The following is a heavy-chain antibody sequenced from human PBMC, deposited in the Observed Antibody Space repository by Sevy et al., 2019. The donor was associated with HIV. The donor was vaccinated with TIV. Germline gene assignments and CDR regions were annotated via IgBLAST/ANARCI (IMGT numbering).Heavy chain of an antibody. CDR3: ARDVRGERIRPGDLDY. D-gene: IGHD3-10*02. V-gene: IGHV3-30*04. CDR1: GFTFSTYA. J-gene: IGHJ4*02. Sequence: GGSLRLSCAASGFTFSTYAMHWLRQAPGKGLEWVAVISHDERTTYYADSVKGRFTISRDNSKNTLYLQMNSLRAEDTAVYYCARDVRGERIRPGDLDYWGQGTLVTVSS. CDR2: ISHDERTT.